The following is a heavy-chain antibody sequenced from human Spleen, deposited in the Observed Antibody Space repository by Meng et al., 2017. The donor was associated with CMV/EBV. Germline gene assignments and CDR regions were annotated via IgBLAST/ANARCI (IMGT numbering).Heavy chain of an antibody. J-gene: IGHJ5*02. Sequence: GESLKISCAASGFTFSDYGMHWVRQAPGKGLEWVSYISSSGSTIYYADSVKGRFTISRDNAKNSLYLQMNSLRAEDTAVYYCARDLGDQLLWTYWFDPWGQGTLVTVSS. V-gene: IGHV3-11*01. CDR3: ARDLGDQLLWTYWFDP. D-gene: IGHD2-2*01. CDR1: GFTFSDYG. CDR2: ISSSGSTI.